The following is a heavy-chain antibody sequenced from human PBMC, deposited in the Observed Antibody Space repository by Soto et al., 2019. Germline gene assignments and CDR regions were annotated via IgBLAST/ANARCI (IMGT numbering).Heavy chain of an antibody. CDR3: AKSRQGYGNYDFDY. CDR1: GFTLRAYD. J-gene: IGHJ4*02. Sequence: GGSLRLSCAASGFTLRAYDMTWVRQAPGQGLEWVSSISGGGTTTYYADSVKGRFTISRDNSNSTLYLQMNSLRAEDTAVYYCAKSRQGYGNYDFDYWGQGALVTVSS. V-gene: IGHV3-23*01. D-gene: IGHD1-7*01. CDR2: ISGGGTTT.